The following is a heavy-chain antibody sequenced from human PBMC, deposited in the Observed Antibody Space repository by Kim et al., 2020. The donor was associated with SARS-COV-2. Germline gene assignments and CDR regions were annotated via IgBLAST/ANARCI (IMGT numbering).Heavy chain of an antibody. CDR2: IGGTSNYK. J-gene: IGHJ6*02. V-gene: IGHV3-21*01. D-gene: IGHD2-2*01. CDR3: ARGGYCSSTSCYFYYYALDV. CDR1: GVGFDTHS. Sequence: GGSLRLSCAASGVGFDTHSLNWVCPAPGKGLEWVSSIGGTSNYKYYADSVKGRFTISRDNAKNSLFLQMNSLRAEDTAVYYCARGGYCSSTSCYFYYYALDVWGQGTTVTVSS.